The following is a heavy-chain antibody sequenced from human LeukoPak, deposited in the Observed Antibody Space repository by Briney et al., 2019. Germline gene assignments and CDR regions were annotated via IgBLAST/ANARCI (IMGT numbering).Heavy chain of an antibody. V-gene: IGHV4-59*12. Sequence: SETLSLTCTVSGGSISTYSWNWIRQPPGKGLEWIGYIYYSEKTNYNPSLKSRVTISVDTSKNQFSLKLSSVTAADTAVYYCARDRADTAMVPSYYFDYWGQGTLVTVSS. CDR2: IYYSEKT. D-gene: IGHD5-18*01. J-gene: IGHJ4*02. CDR1: GGSISTYS. CDR3: ARDRADTAMVPSYYFDY.